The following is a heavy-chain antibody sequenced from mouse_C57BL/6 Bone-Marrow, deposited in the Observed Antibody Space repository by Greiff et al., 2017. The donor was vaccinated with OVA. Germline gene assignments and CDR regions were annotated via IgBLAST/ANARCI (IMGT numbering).Heavy chain of an antibody. Sequence: DVKLVESGGGLVQSGRSLRLSCATSGFTFSDFYMEWVRQAPGKGLEWIAASRNKANDYSTEYSASVKGRFIVSRDTSQSILYLQMNALRAEDTAIYYCARDADYGNYWFAYWGQGTLVTVSA. V-gene: IGHV7-1*01. CDR2: SRNKANDYST. CDR1: GFTFSDFY. J-gene: IGHJ3*01. D-gene: IGHD2-1*01. CDR3: ARDADYGNYWFAY.